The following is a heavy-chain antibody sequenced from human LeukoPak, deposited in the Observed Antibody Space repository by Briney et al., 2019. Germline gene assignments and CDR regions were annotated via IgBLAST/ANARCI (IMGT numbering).Heavy chain of an antibody. CDR1: GFTFSSYG. CDR2: ISYDGSDK. D-gene: IGHD6-13*01. CDR3: AREGPYSSSWSDY. Sequence: HPGGSLRLSCAASGFTFSSYGMHWVRQAPGKGLEWVAVISYDGSDKYYADSVKGRFTISRDNSRNTLYLQMNTLRAEDTAVYYCAREGPYSSSWSDYWGQGTLVTVSS. V-gene: IGHV3-30*03. J-gene: IGHJ4*02.